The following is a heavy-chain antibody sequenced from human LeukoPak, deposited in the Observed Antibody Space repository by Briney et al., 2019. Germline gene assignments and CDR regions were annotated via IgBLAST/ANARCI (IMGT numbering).Heavy chain of an antibody. Sequence: GGSLRLSCAASGFTFSRYWMDWVRQAPGKGLVWVSGINSDGRMTRYAESVKGRFTISRDNAKNTLYLQMNSLRAEDTSVYYCARVGSTDSPHAFDIWGQGTMVTVSS. CDR1: GFTFSRYW. V-gene: IGHV3-74*01. CDR2: INSDGRMT. CDR3: ARVGSTDSPHAFDI. D-gene: IGHD2-21*02. J-gene: IGHJ3*02.